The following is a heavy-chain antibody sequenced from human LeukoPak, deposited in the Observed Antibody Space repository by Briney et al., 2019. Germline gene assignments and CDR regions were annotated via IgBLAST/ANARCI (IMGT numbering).Heavy chain of an antibody. Sequence: SETLSLICAVSGYSISSGYYWGWIRQPPGKGLEWIGSIYHSGSTYYNPSLKSRVTISVDTSKNQFSLKLSSVTAADTAVYYCARESEFDYWGQGTLVTVSS. J-gene: IGHJ4*02. CDR1: GYSISSGYY. CDR3: ARESEFDY. CDR2: IYHSGST. V-gene: IGHV4-38-2*02.